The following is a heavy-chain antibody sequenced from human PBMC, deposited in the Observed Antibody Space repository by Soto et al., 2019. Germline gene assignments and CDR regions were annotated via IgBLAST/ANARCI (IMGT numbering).Heavy chain of an antibody. CDR1: GGTFSSYT. J-gene: IGHJ4*02. Sequence: QVQLVQSGAEVKKPGSSVKVSCKASGGTFSSYTISWVRQAPGQGLEWMGRIIPILGIANYAQKFQGRVTITADKSTSTAYMELSSLRSEDTAVYYCARDCSSTSCQLGYWGRGTLLTASS. V-gene: IGHV1-69*08. CDR3: ARDCSSTSCQLGY. D-gene: IGHD2-2*01. CDR2: IIPILGIA.